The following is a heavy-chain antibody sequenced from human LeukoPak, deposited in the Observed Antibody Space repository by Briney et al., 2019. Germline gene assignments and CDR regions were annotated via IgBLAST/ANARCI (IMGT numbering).Heavy chain of an antibody. V-gene: IGHV1-18*01. Sequence: ASVKVSCKTSGYTFTTYGISWVRQAPGQGLEWMGWISTSNGNTNYAQKLQGRVTMTTDTSTSTAFMELRSLRSDDTAVYYCARDLVQLERHLDYRGQGTLVTVSS. CDR2: ISTSNGNT. J-gene: IGHJ4*02. CDR3: ARDLVQLERHLDY. CDR1: GYTFTTYG. D-gene: IGHD1-1*01.